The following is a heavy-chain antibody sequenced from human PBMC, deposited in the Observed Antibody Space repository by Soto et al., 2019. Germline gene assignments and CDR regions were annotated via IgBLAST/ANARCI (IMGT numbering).Heavy chain of an antibody. J-gene: IGHJ4*02. CDR2: IFYDGSGH. CDR3: GREQNSGYYRTADY. CDR1: GFTLSNFN. Sequence: QVQLVESGGGVVQLGGSLRLSCKASGFTLSNFNMHWVRQAPGKGLEWLGVIFYDGSGHFYADSMEGRFTISRDASKNTLYLQMSSLRLEDTAVYFCGREQNSGYYRTADYWGQGTLGTVSS. D-gene: IGHD3-22*01. V-gene: IGHV3-30*14.